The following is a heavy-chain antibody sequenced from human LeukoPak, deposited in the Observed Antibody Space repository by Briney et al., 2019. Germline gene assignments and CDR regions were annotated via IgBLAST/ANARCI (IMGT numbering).Heavy chain of an antibody. CDR2: ISAYNGNT. D-gene: IGHD2-8*01. Sequence: GASVKVSCKASGYTFTSYGISWVRQAPGQGLEWMGWISAYNGNTNYAQKLQGRVTMTTDTSTSTAYMELRSLRSDDPAVYYCARNGLGYCTNGVCSYFDYWGQGTLVTVSS. CDR1: GYTFTSYG. CDR3: ARNGLGYCTNGVCSYFDY. J-gene: IGHJ4*02. V-gene: IGHV1-18*01.